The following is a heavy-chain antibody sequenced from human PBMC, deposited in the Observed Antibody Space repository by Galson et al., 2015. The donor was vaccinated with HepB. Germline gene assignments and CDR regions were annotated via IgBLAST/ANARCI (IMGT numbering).Heavy chain of an antibody. Sequence: SLRLSCAASGFTVSSYYMSWVRQAPGKGLEWVSVIYSGGSTYYADSVKARFTISRDNSNNTLYLQMNSLRTADTAVYYCARGEHETGWYFDLWGRGTLVTVSS. V-gene: IGHV3-53*01. CDR2: IYSGGST. J-gene: IGHJ2*01. CDR3: ARGEHETGWYFDL. D-gene: IGHD1/OR15-1a*01. CDR1: GFTVSSYY.